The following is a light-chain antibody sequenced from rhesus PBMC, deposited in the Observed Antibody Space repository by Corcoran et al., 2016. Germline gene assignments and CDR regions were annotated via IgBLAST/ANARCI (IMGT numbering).Light chain of an antibody. Sequence: DIQMTQSPSSLSASVGDTVTITFRASQSVTSWLAWYQQQPGKAPKLLIYKATRLQSGVPSRVSGSGSEIVFTLTISSLQSEDFATYYCQQYSSSPPTFGQGTKVEIK. J-gene: IGKJ1*01. CDR1: QSVTSW. CDR2: KAT. CDR3: QQYSSSPPT. V-gene: IGKV1-22*01.